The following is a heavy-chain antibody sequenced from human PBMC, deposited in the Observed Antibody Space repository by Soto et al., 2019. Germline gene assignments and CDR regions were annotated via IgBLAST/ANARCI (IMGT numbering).Heavy chain of an antibody. Sequence: SVKVSCKASGGTFSSYAISWVRQAPGQGLEWMGGIIPIFGTANYAQKFQGRVTITADESTSTAYMELSSLRSEDTAVYYCASIYYYDSSGYYLPYYGMDVWGQGTTVTVSS. CDR2: IIPIFGTA. CDR1: GGTFSSYA. D-gene: IGHD3-22*01. J-gene: IGHJ6*02. CDR3: ASIYYYDSSGYYLPYYGMDV. V-gene: IGHV1-69*13.